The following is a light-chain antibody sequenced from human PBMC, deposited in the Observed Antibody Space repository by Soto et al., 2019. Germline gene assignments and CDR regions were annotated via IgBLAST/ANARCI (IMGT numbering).Light chain of an antibody. Sequence: EIVLTQSPGTLSLSPGERATLSCRASQSVSSNFLAWYQQKPGQAPRLLIYGASSRATGIPDRFSGSGSGTDFTLTISRLEPEDFAVYYCQQYGSSSWTFGQGTKVXIK. CDR2: GAS. CDR1: QSVSSNF. J-gene: IGKJ1*01. CDR3: QQYGSSSWT. V-gene: IGKV3-20*01.